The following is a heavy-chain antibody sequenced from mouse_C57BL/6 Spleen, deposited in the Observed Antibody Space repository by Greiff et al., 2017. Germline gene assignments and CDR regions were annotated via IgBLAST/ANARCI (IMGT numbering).Heavy chain of an antibody. CDR1: GYTFTSYW. J-gene: IGHJ1*03. CDR3: ARGYCGSSFYWYFDV. V-gene: IGHV1-69*01. Sequence: VQLQQPGAELVMPGASVKLSCKASGYTFTSYWMHWVKQRPGQGLEWIGEIDPSDSYTTYNQKFKGKSTLTVDKSSSTAYMQLSSLTSEDSAVYYCARGYCGSSFYWYFDVWGTGTTVTVSS. CDR2: IDPSDSYT. D-gene: IGHD1-1*01.